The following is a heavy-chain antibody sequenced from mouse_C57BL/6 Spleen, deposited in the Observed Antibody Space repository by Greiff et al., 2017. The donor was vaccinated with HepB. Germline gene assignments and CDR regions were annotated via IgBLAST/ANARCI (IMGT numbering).Heavy chain of an antibody. Sequence: QVQLQQPGAELVMPGASVKLSCKASGHTFTSYWMHWVKQRPGQGLEWIGEIDPSDSYTNYNQKFKGKSTLTVDKSSSTAYMQLSSLTSEDSAVYYCARSGGRPAWFAYWGQGTLVTVSA. CDR3: ARSGGRPAWFAY. J-gene: IGHJ3*01. CDR1: GHTFTSYW. D-gene: IGHD1-1*01. V-gene: IGHV1-69*01. CDR2: IDPSDSYT.